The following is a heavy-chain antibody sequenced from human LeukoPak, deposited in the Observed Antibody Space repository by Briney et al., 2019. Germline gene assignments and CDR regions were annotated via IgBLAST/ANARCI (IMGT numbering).Heavy chain of an antibody. CDR1: GYTFTGYC. CDR2: INPNSGGT. J-gene: IGHJ5*02. V-gene: IGHV1-2*02. Sequence: GASVKVSCKASGYTFTGYCIHWVRQAPGQGLEWMGWINPNSGGTNYAQKFQGRVTMTRDTSISTAYMELSRLRSDDTAVYYCARDGGYSYGYFSNWFDPWGQGTLVTVSS. D-gene: IGHD5-18*01. CDR3: ARDGGYSYGYFSNWFDP.